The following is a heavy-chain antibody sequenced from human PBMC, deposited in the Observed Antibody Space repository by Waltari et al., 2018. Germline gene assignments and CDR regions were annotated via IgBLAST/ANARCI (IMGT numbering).Heavy chain of an antibody. J-gene: IGHJ4*02. D-gene: IGHD6-19*01. CDR1: GFTFSSYA. V-gene: IGHV3-23*01. CDR2: IRGRGGSR. CDR3: AKDGPILSSGWYGAYYFDY. Sequence: EVQLLESGGGLVQPGGSLRLSCAASGFTFSSYAMRWVRQAPGKGLEWVSAIRGRGGSRYDADSVKVRFTISRDKSKDTLYLQRNSLRAEDTAVYDCAKDGPILSSGWYGAYYFDYGAREPWSPSPQ.